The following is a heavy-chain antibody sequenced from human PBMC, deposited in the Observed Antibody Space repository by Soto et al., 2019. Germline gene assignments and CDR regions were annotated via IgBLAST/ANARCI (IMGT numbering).Heavy chain of an antibody. J-gene: IGHJ3*02. CDR2: IKQDGSDK. D-gene: IGHD3-10*01. CDR1: GFSLSSNW. V-gene: IGHV3-7*01. Sequence: EVQLVESGGGLVQPGGSLRLSCAASGFSLSSNWMNWVRQAPGKGLEWVANIKQDGSDKHYVDSVRGRFTISRDNAKNSLYLEMSSLRVEDTAVYYCARGVQGAFDIWGPGTMVTVSS. CDR3: ARGVQGAFDI.